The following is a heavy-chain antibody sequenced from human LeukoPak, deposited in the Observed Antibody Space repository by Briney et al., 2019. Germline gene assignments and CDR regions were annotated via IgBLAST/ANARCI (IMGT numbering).Heavy chain of an antibody. CDR1: GFTFRSYA. Sequence: GGSLKLSCAASGFTFRSYAMIWVHQAPGKGLEWVSALSGSGGGTHYADAVRGRFTISRDNSKNTLYLQMNSLRAEDTAVYYCARGPVEMATMTYLDYWGQGTLVTVSS. J-gene: IGHJ4*02. CDR2: LSGSGGGT. CDR3: ARGPVEMATMTYLDY. D-gene: IGHD5-24*01. V-gene: IGHV3-23*01.